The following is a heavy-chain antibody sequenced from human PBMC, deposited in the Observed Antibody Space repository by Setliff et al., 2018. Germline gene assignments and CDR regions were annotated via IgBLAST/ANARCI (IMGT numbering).Heavy chain of an antibody. V-gene: IGHV4-38-2*01. D-gene: IGHD6-13*01. CDR2: IYHSGST. J-gene: IGHJ4*02. CDR1: SYSISSGYY. CDR3: ASTIAAAGTAADY. Sequence: PSETLSLTCAVSSYSISSGYYWGWIRQSPGKGLEWIGSIYHSGSTYYNPSLKSRVTISVDTFKNQFSLKLSSVTAADTAVYYCASTIAAAGTAADYWGQGTLVTVSS.